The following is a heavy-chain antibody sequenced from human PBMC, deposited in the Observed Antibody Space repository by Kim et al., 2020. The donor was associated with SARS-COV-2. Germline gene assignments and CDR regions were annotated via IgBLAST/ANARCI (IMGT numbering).Heavy chain of an antibody. Sequence: SETLSLTCTVSGGSVSSGSYYWSWIRQPPGKGLEWIGYIYYSGSTNYNPSLKSRVTISVDTSKNQFSLKLSSVTAADTAVYYCARGKSTAMVYYYWGQGTLVTVSS. CDR2: IYYSGST. J-gene: IGHJ4*02. D-gene: IGHD5-18*01. CDR1: GGSVSSGSYY. V-gene: IGHV4-61*01. CDR3: ARGKSTAMVYYY.